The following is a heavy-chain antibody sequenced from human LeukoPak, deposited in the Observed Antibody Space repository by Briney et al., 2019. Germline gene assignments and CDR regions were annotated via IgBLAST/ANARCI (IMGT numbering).Heavy chain of an antibody. Sequence: GGSLRLSCAASGFTFSSYAMNWVRQAPGKGLEWVSSISNSDGSTYYADFVKGRFTISRDNSKNTLHLQMNGLRAEDTAVYYCAKSLGVGGYTRYKGFDQWGQGTLVTVSS. CDR2: ISNSDGST. J-gene: IGHJ4*02. CDR3: AKSLGVGGYTRYKGFDQ. CDR1: GFTFSSYA. V-gene: IGHV3-23*01. D-gene: IGHD5-24*01.